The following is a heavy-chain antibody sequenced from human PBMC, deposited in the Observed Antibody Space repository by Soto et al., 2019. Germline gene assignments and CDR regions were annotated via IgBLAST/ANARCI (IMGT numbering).Heavy chain of an antibody. Sequence: EVQLVESGGGLVQPGRSLRLSCAASGFTFDDYAMHWVRQAPGKGLEWVSGISWNSGNIGYADSVKGRFTISRDNAKNSLYLQMNSLRAEDTALYYCAKEARGGWFDPWGQGTLVTVSS. CDR1: GFTFDDYA. D-gene: IGHD3-10*01. V-gene: IGHV3-9*01. CDR3: AKEARGGWFDP. CDR2: ISWNSGNI. J-gene: IGHJ5*02.